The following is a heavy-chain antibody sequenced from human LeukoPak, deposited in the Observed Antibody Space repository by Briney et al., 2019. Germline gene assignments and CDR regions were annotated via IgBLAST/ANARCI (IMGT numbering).Heavy chain of an antibody. V-gene: IGHV3-48*04. CDR2: ISSSSSTI. CDR3: ARIIRNSDY. Sequence: GGSLRLSCAASGFTFSNYWLTWVRQAPGKGLEWVSYISSSSSTIYYADSVKGRFTISRDNAKNSLYLQMNSLRAEDTAVYYCARIIRNSDYWGQGTLVTASS. CDR1: GFTFSNYW. D-gene: IGHD1-14*01. J-gene: IGHJ4*02.